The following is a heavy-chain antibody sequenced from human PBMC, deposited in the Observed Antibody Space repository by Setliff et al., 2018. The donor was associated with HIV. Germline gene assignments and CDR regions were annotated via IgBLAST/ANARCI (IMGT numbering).Heavy chain of an antibody. D-gene: IGHD3-10*01. V-gene: IGHV3-21*01. CDR3: ICPTVRDFTS. Sequence: GGSLRLSCAVSGVTVSINYMSWVRQAPGKWLEWVSSISSSSSYIFYADSVKGRFTISRDNAKNSLYLQINYLRVEDTAVYYCICPTVRDFTSWGQGTLVTVSS. J-gene: IGHJ5*02. CDR1: GVTVSINY. CDR2: ISSSSSYI.